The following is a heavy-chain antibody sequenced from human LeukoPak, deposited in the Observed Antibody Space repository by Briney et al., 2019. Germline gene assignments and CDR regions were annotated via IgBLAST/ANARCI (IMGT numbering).Heavy chain of an antibody. Sequence: SETLSLTCTVSGDSISSYYWSWIRQPPGKGLEWIGYISYSGSTNYNPSLKSRVTISVDTSKNQFSLKLSSVTAADTAVYYCAREGGSGTYGWFDPWGQGTLVTVSS. J-gene: IGHJ5*02. V-gene: IGHV4-59*01. D-gene: IGHD1-26*01. CDR1: GDSISSYY. CDR3: AREGGSGTYGWFDP. CDR2: ISYSGST.